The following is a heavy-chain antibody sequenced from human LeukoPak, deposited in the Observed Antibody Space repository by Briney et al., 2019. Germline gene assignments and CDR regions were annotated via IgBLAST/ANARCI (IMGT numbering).Heavy chain of an antibody. J-gene: IGHJ3*01. CDR1: AYTCTGYY. Sequence: ASVKVSCKASAYTCTGYYLHWVRQAPGQGLEWMGWIDPNNGDTEYAQKFQGRVTMTRDRSISTAYMELGSLTSDDTAVYSWAKRSPTCITAFDVWSQATIVTVSP. CDR3: AKRSPTCITAFDV. CDR2: IDPNNGDT. D-gene: IGHD3-10*01. V-gene: IGHV1-2*02.